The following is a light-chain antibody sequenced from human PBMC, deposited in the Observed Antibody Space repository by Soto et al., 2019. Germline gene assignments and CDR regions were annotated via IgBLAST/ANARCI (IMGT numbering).Light chain of an antibody. J-gene: IGLJ1*01. Sequence: QSVLTQPASVSGSPGQSITISCTGTSSDVGGYNYVSWYQHHPGKAPKLMIYDVSKRPSGASDRFSGSKSGNTASLTVSGLQAEDEADYYCSSYAGSNNYVFGTGTKVTVL. V-gene: IGLV2-8*01. CDR2: DVS. CDR3: SSYAGSNNYV. CDR1: SSDVGGYNY.